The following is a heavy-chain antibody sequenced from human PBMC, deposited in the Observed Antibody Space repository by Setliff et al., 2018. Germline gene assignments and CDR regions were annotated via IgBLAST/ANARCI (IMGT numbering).Heavy chain of an antibody. CDR2: INHRGST. Sequence: LSLTCAAYGGTFSDYHWTWIRQSPEKGLEWIGEINHRGSTNYNPSLKSRVTISIDTSKDQFSLKLISMTAADTAVYYCARGRNIAARLLDSWGQGTLVIVSS. V-gene: IGHV4-34*01. CDR1: GGTFSDYH. CDR3: ARGRNIAARLLDS. D-gene: IGHD6-6*01. J-gene: IGHJ4*02.